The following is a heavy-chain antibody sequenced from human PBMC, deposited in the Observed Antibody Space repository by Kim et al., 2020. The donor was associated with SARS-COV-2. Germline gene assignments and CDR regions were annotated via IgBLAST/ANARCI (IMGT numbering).Heavy chain of an antibody. V-gene: IGHV1-46*01. CDR3: ARVSYGYNNYWYFDL. Sequence: ASVKVSCKASGYTFTSYYMHWVRQAPGQGLEWMGIINPSGGSTSYAQKFQGRVTMTRDTSTSTVYMELSSLRSEDTAVYYCARVSYGYNNYWYFDLWGRGTLVTVSS. J-gene: IGHJ2*01. CDR1: GYTFTSYY. CDR2: INPSGGST. D-gene: IGHD5-12*01.